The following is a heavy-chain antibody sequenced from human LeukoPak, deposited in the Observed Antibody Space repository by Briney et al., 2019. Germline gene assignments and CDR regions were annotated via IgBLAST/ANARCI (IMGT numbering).Heavy chain of an antibody. V-gene: IGHV3-7*04. CDR1: GFTFSSYW. J-gene: IGHJ3*02. CDR2: IKQDGSEK. Sequence: GGSLRLSCAASGFTFSSYWMSWVRQAPGKGLEWVANIKQDGSEKYYVDSVKGRFTISRDNAKNSLYLQMNSPRAEDTAVYYCARVVGATLYGAFDIWGQGTMVTVSS. CDR3: ARVVGATLYGAFDI. D-gene: IGHD1-26*01.